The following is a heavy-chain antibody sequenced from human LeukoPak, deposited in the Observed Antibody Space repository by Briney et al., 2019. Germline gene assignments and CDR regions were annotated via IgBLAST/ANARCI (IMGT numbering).Heavy chain of an antibody. Sequence: GGSLRLSCAASGFTFSSYEMNWVRQAPGKGLEWVSYISTSGSTIYYADSVKGRFTISRDNAKNSLYLQMNSLRAEDTAVYYCARVGVVVVAATPTWFDPWGQGTLVTVSS. CDR2: ISTSGSTI. V-gene: IGHV3-48*03. D-gene: IGHD2-15*01. CDR1: GFTFSSYE. J-gene: IGHJ5*02. CDR3: ARVGVVVVAATPTWFDP.